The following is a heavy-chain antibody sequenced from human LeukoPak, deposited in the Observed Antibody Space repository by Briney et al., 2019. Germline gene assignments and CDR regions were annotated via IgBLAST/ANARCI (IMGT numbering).Heavy chain of an antibody. CDR2: ISVYNGNT. CDR3: TRSGYRYSYDYDYYMDV. Sequence: ASVKVSCKASGYSFTTYGISWLRQAPGQGLEWMGRISVYNGNTNYAERFQGRVTMTADTSTSTAYMELRGLTSDDTAAYYCTRSGYRYSYDYDYYMDVWGKGTTVTVSS. J-gene: IGHJ6*03. CDR1: GYSFTTYG. D-gene: IGHD5-18*01. V-gene: IGHV1-18*01.